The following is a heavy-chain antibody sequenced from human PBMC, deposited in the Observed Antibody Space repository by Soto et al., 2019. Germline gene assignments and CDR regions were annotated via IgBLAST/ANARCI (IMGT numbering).Heavy chain of an antibody. CDR3: ARVKWELPTAPFDY. CDR2: INPNSGGT. CDR1: GYTFTGYY. D-gene: IGHD1-26*01. Sequence: GASVKVSCKASGYTFTGYYMHWVRQAPGQGLEWMGWINPNSGGTNYAQKFQGRVTMTRHTSISTAYMELSRLRYYDTAVYYCARVKWELPTAPFDYWGQGTLVTVSS. J-gene: IGHJ4*02. V-gene: IGHV1-2*02.